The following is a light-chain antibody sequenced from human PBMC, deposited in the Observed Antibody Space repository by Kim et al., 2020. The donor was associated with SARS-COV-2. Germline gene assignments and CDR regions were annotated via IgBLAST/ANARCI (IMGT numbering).Light chain of an antibody. J-gene: IGKJ1*01. CDR1: QGISSY. V-gene: IGKV1-8*01. CDR2: AAS. Sequence: AIRMTQSPSSFSASTGDRVTITCRASQGISSYLAWYQQKPGKAPKLLIYAASTLQSGVPSRFSGSGSGTDFTLTISCLQSEDFATYYCQQYYSYRPWTFGQGTKVESK. CDR3: QQYYSYRPWT.